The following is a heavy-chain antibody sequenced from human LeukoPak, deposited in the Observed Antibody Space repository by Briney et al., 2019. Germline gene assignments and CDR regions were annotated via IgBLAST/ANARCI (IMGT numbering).Heavy chain of an antibody. V-gene: IGHV3-66*01. CDR3: AKTPVAYFDY. CDR2: IYSGGGT. CDR1: GFTVSTNY. D-gene: IGHD4-11*01. Sequence: GGSLRLSRAASGFTVSTNYMSWVRQAPGKGLEWVSVIYSGGGTYYADSVKGRFTISRDNSKNTLYFQMNSLRAEDTAVYYCAKTPVAYFDYWGQGTLVTVSS. J-gene: IGHJ4*02.